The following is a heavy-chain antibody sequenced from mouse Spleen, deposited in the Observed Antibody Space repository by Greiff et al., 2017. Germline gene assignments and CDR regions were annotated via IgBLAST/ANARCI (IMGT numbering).Heavy chain of an antibody. CDR2: IDPSDSYT. CDR1: GYTFTSYW. V-gene: IGHV1-50*01. Sequence: VQLQQPGAELVKPGASVKLSCKASGYTFTSYWMQWVKQRPGQGLEWIGEIDPSDSYTNYNQKFKGKATLTVDTSSSTAYMQLSSLTSEDSAVYDCARPYYGSSYLAWFAYWGQGTLVTVSA. CDR3: ARPYYGSSYLAWFAY. J-gene: IGHJ3*01. D-gene: IGHD1-1*01.